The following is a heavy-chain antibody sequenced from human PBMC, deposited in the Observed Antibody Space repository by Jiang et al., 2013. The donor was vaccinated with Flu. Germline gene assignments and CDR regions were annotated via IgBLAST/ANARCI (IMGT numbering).Heavy chain of an antibody. D-gene: IGHD2-21*01. CDR1: GGSITSYF. CDR3: ARHEIAVVSVGFDY. V-gene: IGHV4-59*08. CDR2: IYYGGST. J-gene: IGHJ4*02. Sequence: TLSLTCTVSGGSITSYFWNWIRQPPGKGLEWIGYIYYGGSTSYSPSLKSRVTISVETSKNQFSLKLNSVTAADTAVYYCARHEIAVVSVGFDYWGQGTLVTVSS.